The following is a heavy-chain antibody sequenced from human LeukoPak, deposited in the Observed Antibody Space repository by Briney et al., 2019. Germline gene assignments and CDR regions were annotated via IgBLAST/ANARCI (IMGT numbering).Heavy chain of an antibody. V-gene: IGHV3-11*01. Sequence: PGGSLRLSCAASGFTFSDYYMSWIRQAPGKGLEWVSYISSSGSTIYYADSVKGRFTISRDNAKNSLYLQMNSLRAEDTAVYYCARTPGAYCGGDCYSGWFGYWGQGTLVTVSS. CDR2: ISSSGSTI. CDR1: GFTFSDYY. J-gene: IGHJ4*02. D-gene: IGHD2-21*02. CDR3: ARTPGAYCGGDCYSGWFGY.